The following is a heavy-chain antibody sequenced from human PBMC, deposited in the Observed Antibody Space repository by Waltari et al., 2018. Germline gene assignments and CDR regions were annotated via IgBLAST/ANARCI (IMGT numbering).Heavy chain of an antibody. CDR2: ISSNGGST. CDR3: ARERYSSQLDAFDI. J-gene: IGHJ3*02. CDR1: GFTFSSYA. V-gene: IGHV3-64*01. D-gene: IGHD6-13*01. Sequence: EVQLVESGGGLVQPGGSLRLSCAASGFTFSSYAMHWVRQAPGKGLEYVSAISSNGGSTYYANSVKGRFTISRDNAKNSLYLQMNSLRAEDTAVYYCARERYSSQLDAFDIWGQGTMVTVSS.